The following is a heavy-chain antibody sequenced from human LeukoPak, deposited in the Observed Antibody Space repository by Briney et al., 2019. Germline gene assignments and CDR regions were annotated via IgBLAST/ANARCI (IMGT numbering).Heavy chain of an antibody. Sequence: GGSLRLSCAASGFTFSGSAMHWVRQAPGKGLEWVANIKEDGSERSYVDSVRGRFTISRDNAKNSLYLQMNSLGVEGTAVYYCARAARVRSNDAFDLWGQGTLVTVSS. CDR3: ARAARVRSNDAFDL. D-gene: IGHD6-6*01. V-gene: IGHV3-7*01. J-gene: IGHJ3*01. CDR1: GFTFSGSA. CDR2: IKEDGSER.